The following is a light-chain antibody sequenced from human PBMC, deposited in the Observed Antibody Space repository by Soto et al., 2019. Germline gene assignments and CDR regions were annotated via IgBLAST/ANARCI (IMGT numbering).Light chain of an antibody. CDR2: GAS. V-gene: IGKV3-20*01. CDR3: QQYLSSVT. CDR1: QSVDSTF. J-gene: IGKJ1*01. Sequence: EVVLTQSPGSLSLSPGQRATLSCRASQSVDSTFFAWYQKKPGQAPRLLIYGASKRATGIPDRFSGSGSGTVFTLIISRLASEDFASYYCQQYLSSVTFGQGTKVEIK.